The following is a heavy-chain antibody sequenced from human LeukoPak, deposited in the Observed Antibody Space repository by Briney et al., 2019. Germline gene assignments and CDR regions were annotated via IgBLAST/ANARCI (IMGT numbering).Heavy chain of an antibody. CDR1: GFTFSSYA. CDR2: ISGSGGST. J-gene: IGHJ5*02. CDR3: ATYAGLSSWYSGA. Sequence: GGSLRLSCAASGFTFSSYAMNWVRQTPGKGLEWVSVISGSGGSTYHADSVKGRFTISRDNSKNTLYLQMNSLRAEDTAVYYCATYAGLSSWYSGAWGQGTLVTVSS. D-gene: IGHD6-13*01. V-gene: IGHV3-23*01.